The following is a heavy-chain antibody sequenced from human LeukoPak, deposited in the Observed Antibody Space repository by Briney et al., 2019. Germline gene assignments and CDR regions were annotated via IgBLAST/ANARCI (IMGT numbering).Heavy chain of an antibody. D-gene: IGHD5-24*01. CDR1: GLTFSSYG. Sequence: PGGSLRLSCTVSGLTFSSYGMHWVRQAPGKGLEWVAVIWYDGSNKYYADSVKGRFTISRDNSKNTLYLQMNSLRAEDTAVYYCARDPAGRDGYNYFDYWGQGTLVTVSS. CDR2: IWYDGSNK. V-gene: IGHV3-33*08. J-gene: IGHJ4*02. CDR3: ARDPAGRDGYNYFDY.